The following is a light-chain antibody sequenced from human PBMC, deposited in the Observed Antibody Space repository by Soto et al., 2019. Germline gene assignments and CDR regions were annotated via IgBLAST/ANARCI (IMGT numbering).Light chain of an antibody. CDR3: QSYDSSLSGSGV. Sequence: QSVLTQPPSVSGAPGQRVTISCTGSSSNIGAGYDVHWYQQLPGTAPKLLIYRNSNRPSGVPDRFSGSKSGTSASLAITGLQAEDEADYYCQSYDSSLSGSGVFGGGTKVTVL. CDR1: SSNIGAGYD. J-gene: IGLJ2*01. V-gene: IGLV1-40*01. CDR2: RNS.